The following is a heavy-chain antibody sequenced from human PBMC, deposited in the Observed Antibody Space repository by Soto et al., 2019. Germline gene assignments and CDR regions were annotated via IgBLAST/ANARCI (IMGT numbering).Heavy chain of an antibody. CDR3: ARDVGYSSTWAY. CDR1: GYTFSSYG. Sequence: QVQLVQSGAEVRKPGASVKVSCKASGYTFSSYGISWVRQAPGQGLEWMGWISAYNGNTNYAQKLQGRVTTTTCTSASTGYMELRSMRSDDTAVYYCARDVGYSSTWAYWGQGTLATVSS. J-gene: IGHJ4*02. CDR2: ISAYNGNT. D-gene: IGHD2-2*03. V-gene: IGHV1-18*01.